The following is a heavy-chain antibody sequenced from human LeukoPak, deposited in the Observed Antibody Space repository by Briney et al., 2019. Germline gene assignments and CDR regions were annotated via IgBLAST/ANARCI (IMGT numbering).Heavy chain of an antibody. V-gene: IGHV3-30*18. CDR1: GGSFSGYY. Sequence: LSLTCAVYGGSFSGYYWSWIRQPPGKGLEWVAVISYDDGSNKYYADSVKGRFTISRDNSKNTLYLQMNSLRAEDTAVYYCAKEQLTSGYSFLTDYWGQGTLVTVSS. CDR3: AKEQLTSGYSFLTDY. CDR2: ISYDDGSNK. J-gene: IGHJ4*02. D-gene: IGHD5-18*01.